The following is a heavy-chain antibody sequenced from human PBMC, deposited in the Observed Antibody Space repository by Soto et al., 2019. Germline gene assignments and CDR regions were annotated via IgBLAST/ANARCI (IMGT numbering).Heavy chain of an antibody. Sequence: SLRLSCAASGFTFSSYGMHWVRQAPGKGLEWVAVISYDGSNKYYADSVKGRFTISRDNSKNTLYLQMNSLRAEDTAVYYCAKNPTENYYGMDVWGQGTTVTVSS. CDR2: ISYDGSNK. J-gene: IGHJ6*02. CDR3: AKNPTENYYGMDV. V-gene: IGHV3-30*18. CDR1: GFTFSSYG.